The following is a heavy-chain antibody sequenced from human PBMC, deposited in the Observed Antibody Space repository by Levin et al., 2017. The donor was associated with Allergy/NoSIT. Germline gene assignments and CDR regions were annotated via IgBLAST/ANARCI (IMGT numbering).Heavy chain of an antibody. D-gene: IGHD6-19*01. J-gene: IGHJ6*03. V-gene: IGHV1-18*01. CDR1: GYTFTSYG. Sequence: PGESLKISCKASGYTFTSYGISWVRQAPGQGLEWMGWISAYNGNTNYAQKLQGRVTMTTDTSTSTAYMELRSLRSDDTAVYYCARGSVARGPPYYYYYMDVWGKGTTVTVSS. CDR3: ARGSVARGPPYYYYYMDV. CDR2: ISAYNGNT.